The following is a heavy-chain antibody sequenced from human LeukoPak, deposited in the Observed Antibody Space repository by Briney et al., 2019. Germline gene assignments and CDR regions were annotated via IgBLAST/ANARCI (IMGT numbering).Heavy chain of an antibody. CDR2: INPNSGGT. CDR3: ARLWFGELLYYYYMDV. J-gene: IGHJ6*03. D-gene: IGHD3-10*01. V-gene: IGHV1-2*02. Sequence: VASVKVSCKASGYTFTGYYMHWVRQAPGQGLEWMGWINPNSGGTNYAQKLQGRVTMTTDTSTSTAYMELRSLRSDDTAVYYCARLWFGELLYYYYMDVWGKGTTVTVSS. CDR1: GYTFTGYY.